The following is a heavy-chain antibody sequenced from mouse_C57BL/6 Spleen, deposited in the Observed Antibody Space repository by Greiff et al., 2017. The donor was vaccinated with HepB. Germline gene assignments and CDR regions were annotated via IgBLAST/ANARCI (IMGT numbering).Heavy chain of an antibody. V-gene: IGHV5-12*01. J-gene: IGHJ4*01. CDR1: GFTFSDYY. CDR2: ISNGGGST. CDR3: ASSYSGAMDY. Sequence: EVKVEESGGGLVQPGGSLKLSCAASGFTFSDYYMYWVRQTPEKRLEWVAYISNGGGSTYYPDTVKGRFTISRDNAKNTLYLQMSRLKSEDTAMYYCASSYSGAMDYWGQGTSVTVSS. D-gene: IGHD2-10*01.